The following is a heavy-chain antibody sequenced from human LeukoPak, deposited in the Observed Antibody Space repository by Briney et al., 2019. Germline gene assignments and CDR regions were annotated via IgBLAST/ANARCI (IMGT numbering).Heavy chain of an antibody. Sequence: ASVKVSCKFSGYTLTELSMHWVRQAPGKGLEWMGGFDPEDGETIYAQKFQGRVTMTEDTSTDTAYMELSSLRSEDTAVYYCATDLSDSSSLGDYWGQGTLVTVSS. CDR3: ATDLSDSSSLGDY. D-gene: IGHD6-13*01. CDR1: GYTLTELS. CDR2: FDPEDGET. J-gene: IGHJ4*02. V-gene: IGHV1-24*01.